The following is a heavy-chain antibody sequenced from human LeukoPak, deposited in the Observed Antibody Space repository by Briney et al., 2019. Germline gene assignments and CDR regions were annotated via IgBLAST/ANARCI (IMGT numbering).Heavy chain of an antibody. V-gene: IGHV1-69*13. CDR3: ARVNETYCSGGSCPYYFDY. J-gene: IGHJ4*02. CDR1: GGTFSSYA. D-gene: IGHD2-15*01. CDR2: IIPIFGTA. Sequence: SVKVSCKASGGTFSSYAISWVRQAPGQGLEWMGGIIPIFGTANYAQKFQGRVTITADESTSTAYMELSSLRSEDTAVYYCARVNETYCSGGSCPYYFDYWGQGTLVTVSS.